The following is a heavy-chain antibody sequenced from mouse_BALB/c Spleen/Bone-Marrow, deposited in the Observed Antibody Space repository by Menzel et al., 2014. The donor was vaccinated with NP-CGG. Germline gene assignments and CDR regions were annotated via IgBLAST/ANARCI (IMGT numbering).Heavy chain of an antibody. CDR2: ISYSGST. Sequence: EVQLQQSGPGLVKPSQSLSLTCTVTGYSITSDYAWNWIRQFPGNKLEWMGYISYSGSTSYNPSLKSRISITRDTSKNQLFLQLNSVTTEDTATYYCVRGAYYGTGYFDYWGQGTTLTVSS. CDR3: VRGAYYGTGYFDY. D-gene: IGHD1-1*01. CDR1: GYSITSDYA. J-gene: IGHJ2*01. V-gene: IGHV3-2*02.